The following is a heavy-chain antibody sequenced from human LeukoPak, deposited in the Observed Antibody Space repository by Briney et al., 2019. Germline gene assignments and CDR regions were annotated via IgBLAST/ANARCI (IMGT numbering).Heavy chain of an antibody. V-gene: IGHV4-39*01. J-gene: IGHJ4*02. CDR1: GGSIGNNNFY. CDR3: AIAPRPTTLRYFDWLPE. D-gene: IGHD3-9*01. Sequence: SETLSLTCTVSGGSIGNNNFYWGWIRQPPGKGLEWIGSIYYSGSTYYNPSLKSRVTISVDTSKNQFSLKLSSVTAADTAVYYCAIAPRPTTLRYFDWLPEWGQGTLVTVSS. CDR2: IYYSGST.